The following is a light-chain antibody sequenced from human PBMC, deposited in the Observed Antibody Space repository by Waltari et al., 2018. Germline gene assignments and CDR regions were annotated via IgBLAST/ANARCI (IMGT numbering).Light chain of an antibody. CDR3: AAWDDSLNLI. CDR1: SSNIGRNS. Sequence: QSVLTQPPSASGTPGPRVTISCSGSSSNIGRNSVDWYQQVPGTAPKLLIYSNNQRPSGVPDRFSGSKSGTSASLAISGLQSEDEAEYFCAAWDDSLNLIFGVGTKLTVL. J-gene: IGLJ2*01. V-gene: IGLV1-44*01. CDR2: SNN.